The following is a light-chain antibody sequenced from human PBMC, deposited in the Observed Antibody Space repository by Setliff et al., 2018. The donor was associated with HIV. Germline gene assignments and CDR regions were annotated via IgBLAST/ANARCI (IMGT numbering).Light chain of an antibody. CDR2: EVN. CDR1: SSDIGGYDY. Sequence: QSVLTQPPSASGSPGQSVTISCTGTSSDIGGYDYVSWYQQHPGKAPKLMTYEVNKRPSGVPDRFSASKSGNTTSLTVSGLQADDEGDYSCSSYAGNIVIFGGGTKVTVL. J-gene: IGLJ2*01. V-gene: IGLV2-8*01. CDR3: SSYAGNIVI.